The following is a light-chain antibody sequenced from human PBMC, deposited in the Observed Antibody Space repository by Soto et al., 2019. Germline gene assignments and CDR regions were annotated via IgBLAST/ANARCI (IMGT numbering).Light chain of an antibody. V-gene: IGKV3-11*01. CDR2: DSS. Sequence: EIELTQSPATLSLSPGETATLSCRASQNVDKFLAWYQQRPGQPPRLLIFDSSNRATGVPVRFSGSGSGTVFTLTIGSLEPEDSAVYYCQQYNNWPPTFGQGTRLEIK. J-gene: IGKJ5*01. CDR1: QNVDKF. CDR3: QQYNNWPPT.